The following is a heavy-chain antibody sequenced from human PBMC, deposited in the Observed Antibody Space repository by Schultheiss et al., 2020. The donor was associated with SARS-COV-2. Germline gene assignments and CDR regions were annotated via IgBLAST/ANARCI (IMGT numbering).Heavy chain of an antibody. CDR1: GGSISSYY. CDR2: IYYSGST. D-gene: IGHD2-2*01. Sequence: SETLSLTCTVSGGSISSYYWSWIRQPPGKGLEWIGYIYYSGSTNYNPSLKSRVTISVDTSKNQFSLKLSSVTAADTAVYYCARDRLRVILGSTSCLTDYWGQGTLVTVSS. V-gene: IGHV4-59*01. J-gene: IGHJ4*02. CDR3: ARDRLRVILGSTSCLTDY.